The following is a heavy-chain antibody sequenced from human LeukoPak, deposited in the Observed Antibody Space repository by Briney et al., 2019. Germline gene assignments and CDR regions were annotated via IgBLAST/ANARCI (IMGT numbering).Heavy chain of an antibody. D-gene: IGHD2-2*01. V-gene: IGHV4-4*07. J-gene: IGHJ6*03. CDR3: ASSPSPNIVVGARYYYYMDV. CDR1: GGFISSYY. Sequence: SETLSLTCTVSGGFISSYYWSWIRQPAGKGLEWIGRIYTSGSTNYNPSLKSRVTMSVDTSKNQFSLKLSSVTAADTAVYYCASSPSPNIVVGARYYYYMDVWGKGTTVTVSS. CDR2: IYTSGST.